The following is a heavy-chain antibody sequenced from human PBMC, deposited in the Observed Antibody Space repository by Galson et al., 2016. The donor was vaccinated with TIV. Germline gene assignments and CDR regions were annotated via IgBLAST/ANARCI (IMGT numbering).Heavy chain of an antibody. D-gene: IGHD2/OR15-2a*01. Sequence: SLRLSCAASGSNFDDYPMHWVRQAPGKGLEWVSAINWRGNSVVYADSVKGRFTISRDHGRQTLYLQMNNLRGDDTAVYYCARYLKPDASMDYYLYHGVDVGGQGTTVIVSS. J-gene: IGHJ6*02. CDR1: GSNFDDYP. CDR3: ARYLKPDASMDYYLYHGVDV. V-gene: IGHV3-9*01. CDR2: INWRGNSV.